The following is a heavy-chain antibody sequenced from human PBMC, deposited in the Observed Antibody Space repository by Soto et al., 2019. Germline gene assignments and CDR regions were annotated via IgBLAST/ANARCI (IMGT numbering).Heavy chain of an antibody. CDR2: IYYSGST. J-gene: IGHJ4*02. V-gene: IGHV4-30-4*02. D-gene: IGHD3-10*01. Sequence: SETLSLTCTVSGDSIRSGDYYWTWIRQPPGKDPEWIGYIYYSGSTHYNPSLNSRVTIAVDTSMNQFSLKLSSVIAADTAVYYCARSLGLWFGELDYWGQGTLVTVSS. CDR3: ARSLGLWFGELDY. CDR1: GDSIRSGDYY.